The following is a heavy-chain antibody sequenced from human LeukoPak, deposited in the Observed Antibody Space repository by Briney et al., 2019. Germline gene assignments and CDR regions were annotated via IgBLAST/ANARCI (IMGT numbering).Heavy chain of an antibody. CDR1: GGSISSGGYY. V-gene: IGHV4-31*03. CDR2: IYYSGST. CDR3: ARELYYYDSSGYSDYYYDMDV. J-gene: IGHJ6*02. Sequence: SETLSLTCTVSGGSISSGGYYWSWIRQHPGKGLEWIGYIYYSGSTYYNPSLKSRVTISVDTSKNQFSLKLSSVTAADTAVYYCARELYYYDSSGYSDYYYDMDVWGQGTTVTVSS. D-gene: IGHD3-22*01.